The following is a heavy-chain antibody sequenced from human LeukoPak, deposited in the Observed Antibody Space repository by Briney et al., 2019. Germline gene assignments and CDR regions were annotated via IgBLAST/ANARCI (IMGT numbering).Heavy chain of an antibody. J-gene: IGHJ3*02. Sequence: GGSLRLSCAASGFTFSSYSMNWVRQAPGKGLEWVSSISSGSSYIYYADSVKGRFTISRDNAKNSLYLQMNSLRAEDTAVYYCARDRGDIRGDAFDIWGQGTMVTVSS. CDR3: ARDRGDIRGDAFDI. D-gene: IGHD3-9*01. V-gene: IGHV3-21*01. CDR2: ISSGSSYI. CDR1: GFTFSSYS.